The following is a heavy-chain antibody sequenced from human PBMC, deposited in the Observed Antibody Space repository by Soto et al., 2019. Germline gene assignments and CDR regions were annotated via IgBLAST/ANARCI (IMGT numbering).Heavy chain of an antibody. J-gene: IGHJ4*02. CDR3: ASFGDSGGFYFFDY. D-gene: IGHD3-22*01. CDR1: GVSVSSGKYY. CDR2: IYYGGTT. Sequence: SETLSLTCTVSGVSVSSGKYYWNWIRQSPGKGLEWIGYIYYGGTTSYSPSLKSRASMSLDTSKNQFSLKLSSVTAADTAVYYCASFGDSGGFYFFDYWGQGTLVTVS. V-gene: IGHV4-61*01.